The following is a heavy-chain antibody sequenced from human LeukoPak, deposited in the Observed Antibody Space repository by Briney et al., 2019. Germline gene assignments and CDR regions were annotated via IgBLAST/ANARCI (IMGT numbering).Heavy chain of an antibody. J-gene: IGHJ2*01. V-gene: IGHV3-9*01. CDR3: AKDLDTAMVTRYFDL. D-gene: IGHD5-18*01. CDR1: GFTFDDYA. CDR2: ISWNSGSI. Sequence: PGGSLRLSCAASGFTFDDYAMHWARQAPGKGLEWVSGISWNSGSIGYADSVKGRFTISRDNAKNSLYLQMNSLRAEDTALYYCAKDLDTAMVTRYFDLWGRGTLVTVSS.